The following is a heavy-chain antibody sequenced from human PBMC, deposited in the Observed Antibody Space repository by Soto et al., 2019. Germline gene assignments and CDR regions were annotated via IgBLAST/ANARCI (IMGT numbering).Heavy chain of an antibody. CDR2: IRQDGSEK. CDR3: ARYTVTTSSPFDY. V-gene: IGHV3-7*03. J-gene: IGHJ4*02. Sequence: GGSMRLSCAASGFTFTSYWMGWVRQAPGKGLEWVANIRQDGSEKYYVDSVKGRFTISRDNAKNSLYLQMNSLRAEDTAIYYCARYTVTTSSPFDYWGQGTLVTVSS. CDR1: GFTFTSYW. D-gene: IGHD4-4*01.